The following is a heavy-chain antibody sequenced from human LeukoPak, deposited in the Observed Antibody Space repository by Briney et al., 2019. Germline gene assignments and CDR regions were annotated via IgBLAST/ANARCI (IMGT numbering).Heavy chain of an antibody. Sequence: SETLSLTCTVSGYSISSGYYWGWIRQPPGKGLEWIGSIYHSGSTYYNPSLKSRVTISVDTSKNQFSLKLSSVTAADTAVYYCAREYYDSSGPSAVDYWGQGTLVTVSS. J-gene: IGHJ4*02. V-gene: IGHV4-38-2*02. CDR2: IYHSGST. D-gene: IGHD3-22*01. CDR1: GYSISSGYY. CDR3: AREYYDSSGPSAVDY.